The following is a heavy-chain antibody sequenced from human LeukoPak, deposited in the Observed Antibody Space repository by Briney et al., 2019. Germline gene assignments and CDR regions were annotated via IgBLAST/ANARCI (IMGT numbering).Heavy chain of an antibody. CDR1: GGSISGSNW. CDR2: IYHSGST. CDR3: ARFSDSSGYYSYYYYGMDV. D-gene: IGHD3-22*01. V-gene: IGHV4-4*02. Sequence: SETLSLTCAVSGGSISGSNWWSWVRQPPGKGLEWIGEIYHSGSTNYNPSLKSRVTISVDKSKNQFSLKLSSVTAADTAVYYCARFSDSSGYYSYYYYGMDVWGQGTTVTVSS. J-gene: IGHJ6*02.